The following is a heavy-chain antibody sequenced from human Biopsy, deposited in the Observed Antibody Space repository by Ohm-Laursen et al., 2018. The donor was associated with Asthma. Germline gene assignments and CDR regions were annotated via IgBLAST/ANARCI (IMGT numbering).Heavy chain of an antibody. D-gene: IGHD6-13*01. CDR1: GYSLTDLS. V-gene: IGHV1-69*01. CDR3: ARCQIGYSSGWSLLLKKIYYSGMDV. Sequence: SSVKVSCKLSGYSLTDLSMHWVRQAPGQGLEWLGGIMPVFGTTNYAQKFQGRVTITADESTSTAYMEVTSLRSEDTAIYYCARCQIGYSSGWSLLLKKIYYSGMDVWGQGTAVTVSS. J-gene: IGHJ6*02. CDR2: IMPVFGTT.